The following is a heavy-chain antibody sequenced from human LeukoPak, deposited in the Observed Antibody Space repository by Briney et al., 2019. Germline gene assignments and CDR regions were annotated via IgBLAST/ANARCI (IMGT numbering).Heavy chain of an antibody. Sequence: PGGSLRLSCAASGFTFSNAWMSWVRQAPGKGLEWVGRIKSKTDGGTTDYAAPVKGRFTISRDDSKNTLYLQMNSLKTEDTAVYYCTTDQSRNYYGSGSYYDAWGQGTLVTVSS. CDR1: GFTFSNAW. D-gene: IGHD3-10*01. CDR3: TTDQSRNYYGSGSYYDA. J-gene: IGHJ5*02. CDR2: IKSKTDGGTT. V-gene: IGHV3-15*01.